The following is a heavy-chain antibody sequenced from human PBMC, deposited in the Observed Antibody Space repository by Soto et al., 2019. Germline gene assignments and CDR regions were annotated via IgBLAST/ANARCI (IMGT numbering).Heavy chain of an antibody. D-gene: IGHD5-18*01. Sequence: GGSLRLSCAASGFTFSSYAMHWVRQAPGKGLEWVAVISYDGSNKYYADSVKGRFTISRDNSKNTLYLQMNSLRAEDTAVYYCANSFVDTAMVFDYWGQGTLVTVSP. J-gene: IGHJ4*02. CDR3: ANSFVDTAMVFDY. CDR2: ISYDGSNK. CDR1: GFTFSSYA. V-gene: IGHV3-30-3*01.